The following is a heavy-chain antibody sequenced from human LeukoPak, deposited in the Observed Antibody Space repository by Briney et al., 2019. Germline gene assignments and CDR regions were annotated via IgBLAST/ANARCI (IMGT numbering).Heavy chain of an antibody. J-gene: IGHJ4*02. Sequence: SETLSLTCTVSGGSISSYYWSWIRQPPGKGLEWIGYIYYSGSTNYNPSLKSRVTISVDTSKNQFSLKLSSVTAADTAVYYCASLPYYYGSGSYYRGQGYWGQGTLVTVSS. CDR2: IYYSGST. CDR3: ASLPYYYGSGSYYRGQGY. D-gene: IGHD3-10*01. V-gene: IGHV4-59*01. CDR1: GGSISSYY.